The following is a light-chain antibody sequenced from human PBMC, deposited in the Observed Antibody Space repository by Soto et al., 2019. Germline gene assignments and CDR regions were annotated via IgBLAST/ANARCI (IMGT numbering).Light chain of an antibody. CDR3: SSYTMGSTVV. Sequence: QSVLTQPASVSGSPGQSITISCTGTGRDVGAYNYVSWYQQHPGKVPKLMISEVSNRPSGVSDRFSGSKSGNTASLTISGLQAEDEADYYCSSYTMGSTVVFGGGTKLTVL. CDR1: GRDVGAYNY. CDR2: EVS. V-gene: IGLV2-14*01. J-gene: IGLJ3*02.